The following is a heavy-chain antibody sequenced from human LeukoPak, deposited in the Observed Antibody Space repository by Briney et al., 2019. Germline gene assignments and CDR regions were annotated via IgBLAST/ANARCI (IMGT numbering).Heavy chain of an antibody. CDR1: GGTFSSYA. CDR2: IIPILGIA. D-gene: IGHD3-22*01. J-gene: IGHJ6*02. Sequence: ASVKVSCKASGGTFSSYAISWVRQAPGQGLEWMGRIIPILGIANYAQKFQGRVTITADKSTSTAYMELSSLRSEDTAVYYCARYYYDSSGYYYYSYGMDVWGQGTTVTVSS. V-gene: IGHV1-69*04. CDR3: ARYYYDSSGYYYYSYGMDV.